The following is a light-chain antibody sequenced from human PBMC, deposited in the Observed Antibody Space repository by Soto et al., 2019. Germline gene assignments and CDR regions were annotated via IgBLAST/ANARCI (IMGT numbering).Light chain of an antibody. Sequence: EIVMTQSPATLSVSPGERATLSCRASQRIDTSLAWYQQRPGQAPRLLLYNAATRATGIPARFSGRGSGTEFTLTISSLQSEDFALYYCQQYYKWPPFTFGPGTKVDI. J-gene: IGKJ3*01. CDR3: QQYYKWPPFT. CDR1: QRIDTS. CDR2: NAA. V-gene: IGKV3-15*01.